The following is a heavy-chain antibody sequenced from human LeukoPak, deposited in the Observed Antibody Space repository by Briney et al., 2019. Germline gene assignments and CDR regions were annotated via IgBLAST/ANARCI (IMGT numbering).Heavy chain of an antibody. Sequence: GGSLTLSCAASGFTFSSYAMSWVRQAPGKGLEWVSAISGSGGSTYYADSVKGRFTISRDNSKNTLYLQMNSLRAEDTAVYYCAKGVAAAGIFDYWGQGTLVTVSS. CDR2: ISGSGGST. V-gene: IGHV3-23*01. D-gene: IGHD6-13*01. CDR1: GFTFSSYA. J-gene: IGHJ4*02. CDR3: AKGVAAAGIFDY.